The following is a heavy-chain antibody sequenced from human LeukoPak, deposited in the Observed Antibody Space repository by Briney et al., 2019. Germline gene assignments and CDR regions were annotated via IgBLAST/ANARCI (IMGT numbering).Heavy chain of an antibody. CDR1: GYTFTSYG. J-gene: IGHJ4*02. Sequence: ASVKVSCKASGYTFTSYGISWVRQAPGQGLEWMGWISAYNGNTNYAQKLQGRVTMTIDTSTSTAYMELRSLRSDDTALYYCARVTGGSGSYYFDYWGQGTLVTVSS. CDR2: ISAYNGNT. CDR3: ARVTGGSGSYYFDY. V-gene: IGHV1-18*01. D-gene: IGHD3-10*01.